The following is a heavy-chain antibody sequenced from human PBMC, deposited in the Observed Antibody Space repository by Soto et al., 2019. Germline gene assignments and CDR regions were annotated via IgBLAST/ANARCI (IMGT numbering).Heavy chain of an antibody. J-gene: IGHJ6*02. D-gene: IGHD5-18*01. CDR1: GFTFSSYG. V-gene: IGHV3-30*18. CDR3: AKEGYSYGTYYYYGMDV. Sequence: PGGSLRLSCAASGFTFSSYGMHWVRQAPGKGLEWVAVISYDGSNKYYADSVKGRFTISRDNSKNTLYLQMNSLRAEDTAVYYCAKEGYSYGTYYYYGMDVWGQGTTVTVSS. CDR2: ISYDGSNK.